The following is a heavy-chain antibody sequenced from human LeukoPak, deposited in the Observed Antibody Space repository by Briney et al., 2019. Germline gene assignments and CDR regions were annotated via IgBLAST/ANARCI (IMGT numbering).Heavy chain of an antibody. V-gene: IGHV3-23*01. Sequence: GGSLRLSCAASGFTFSGFAMSWVRRTPGKGLEWVSGISGSGDNTLYADSVKGRFTISRDNAKKSLSLQMNSLRAEDTAVYYCAKENVDTPMITYFFDYWGQGTLVTVSS. CDR1: GFTFSGFA. J-gene: IGHJ4*02. D-gene: IGHD5-18*01. CDR2: ISGSGDNT. CDR3: AKENVDTPMITYFFDY.